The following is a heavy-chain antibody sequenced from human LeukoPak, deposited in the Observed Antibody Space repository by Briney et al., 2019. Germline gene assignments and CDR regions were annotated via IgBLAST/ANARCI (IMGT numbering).Heavy chain of an antibody. J-gene: IGHJ4*02. CDR2: IYHSGST. V-gene: IGHV4-38-2*02. Sequence: SETLSLTCTVSGYSISSGNYWGWIRQPPGKGLEWIGNIYHSGSTDYNPSLKSRVTISVDTSKNQISLKLSSVTAADTAVYYCARHDSSGYYWFDYWGQGTLVTVSS. CDR3: ARHDSSGYYWFDY. CDR1: GYSISSGNY. D-gene: IGHD3-22*01.